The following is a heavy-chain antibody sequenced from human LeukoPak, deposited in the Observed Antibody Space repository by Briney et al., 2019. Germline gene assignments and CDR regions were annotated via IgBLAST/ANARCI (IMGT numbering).Heavy chain of an antibody. CDR3: GKGDDYGGNSGFGY. D-gene: IGHD4-23*01. J-gene: IGHJ4*02. CDR2: ISGSGGST. Sequence: GGSLRLSCAASGFTFSSYAMSWVRQAPGKGLEWVSAISGSGGSTYYADSVKGRFTISRDNSKNTLYLQMNSLRAEDTAVYYCGKGDDYGGNSGFGYWGQGTLVTVSS. V-gene: IGHV3-23*01. CDR1: GFTFSSYA.